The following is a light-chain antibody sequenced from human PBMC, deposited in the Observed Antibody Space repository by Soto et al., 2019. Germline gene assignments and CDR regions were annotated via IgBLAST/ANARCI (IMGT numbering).Light chain of an antibody. V-gene: IGLV2-14*01. CDR2: DVS. J-gene: IGLJ2*01. CDR3: SSYTTYSTLGVV. CDR1: SSDVGGYNY. Sequence: QSALTQPASVSGSPGQSITISCTGTSSDVGGYNYVSWYQQHPGKAPILMIYDVSNRPAGVSNRFSGSKSGNTASLSISGLQAEDAADYYCSSYTTYSTLGVVFGGGTKLTVL.